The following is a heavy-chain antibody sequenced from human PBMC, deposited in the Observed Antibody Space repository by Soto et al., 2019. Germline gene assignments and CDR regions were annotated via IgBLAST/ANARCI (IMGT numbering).Heavy chain of an antibody. CDR3: ARAPLGHRVVATLGLDY. CDR2: IYHSGST. J-gene: IGHJ4*02. CDR1: GGSISSSNW. Sequence: QVQLQESGPGLVKPSGTLSLTCAVSGGSISSSNWWSWVRQPPGKGLEWIGEIYHSGSTNYNPSLKSRVAISVDKSKNQFALKLSSVTAADTAVYYCARAPLGHRVVATLGLDYWGQGTLVTVSS. D-gene: IGHD5-12*01. V-gene: IGHV4-4*02.